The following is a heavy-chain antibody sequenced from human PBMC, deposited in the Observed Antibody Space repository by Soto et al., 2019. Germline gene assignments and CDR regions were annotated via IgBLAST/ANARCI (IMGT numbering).Heavy chain of an antibody. CDR1: GYTFTGYH. V-gene: IGHV1-2*02. D-gene: IGHD3-16*02. Sequence: ASVKVACTASGYTFTGYHMPWVREAPGQGLERMGWINPQSGGSNYAQKFQGRVSMPLDTSLNTAYLELSSLLSEDTAVYYCARPPCYIRAWSHFALWGQGSQLTVSS. J-gene: IGHJ4*02. CDR2: INPQSGGS. CDR3: ARPPCYIRAWSHFAL.